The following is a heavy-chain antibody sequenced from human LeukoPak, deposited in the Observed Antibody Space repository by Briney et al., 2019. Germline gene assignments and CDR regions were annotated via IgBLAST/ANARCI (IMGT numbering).Heavy chain of an antibody. D-gene: IGHD2-15*01. J-gene: IGHJ5*02. V-gene: IGHV4-34*01. CDR2: INHSGRT. CDR3: AGVKSLYCSAGSRYWGWFDP. CDR1: GGSFSGYY. Sequence: PSETLSLTCAVYGGSFSGYYWSWIRQPPGKGLEWIGEINHSGRTNYNPSLKSRVTISVDTSKNQLSLKLSSVNAADTAVYYCAGVKSLYCSAGSRYWGWFDPWGQGTLVTVSS.